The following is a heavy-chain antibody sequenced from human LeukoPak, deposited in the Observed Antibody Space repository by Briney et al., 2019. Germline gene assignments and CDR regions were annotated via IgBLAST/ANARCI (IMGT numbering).Heavy chain of an antibody. CDR3: AREGFSSGWYYFDY. CDR2: IIPIFGTA. D-gene: IGHD6-19*01. Sequence: GSSVKVSCKASRGSFSSYAISWVRQAPGQGLEWLGGIIPIFGTASYAQKFQGRVTITTDESTSTAYMELSSLRSEDTAVYYCAREGFSSGWYYFDYWGQGTLVTVSS. V-gene: IGHV1-69*05. J-gene: IGHJ4*02. CDR1: RGSFSSYA.